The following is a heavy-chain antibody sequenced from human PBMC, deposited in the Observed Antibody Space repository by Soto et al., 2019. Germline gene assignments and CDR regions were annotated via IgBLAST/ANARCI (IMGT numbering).Heavy chain of an antibody. CDR1: GFTFSSYG. V-gene: IGHV3-33*01. Sequence: GGSLRLSCAASGFTFSSYGMHGVRQAPGKGLEGVAVIWYAGSNTYYADSVKGRFTISRDNSENTLYLQMNSLRAEDTAVYYCAREYYYYYYMDVWGKGTTVTVSS. CDR2: IWYAGSNT. J-gene: IGHJ6*03. CDR3: AREYYYYYYMDV.